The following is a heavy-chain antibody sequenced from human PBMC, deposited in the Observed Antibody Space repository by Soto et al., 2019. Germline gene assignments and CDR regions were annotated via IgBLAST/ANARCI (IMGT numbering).Heavy chain of an antibody. D-gene: IGHD2-15*01. CDR3: ARYCNGGACYSASLDY. CDR1: PFTFRSYS. V-gene: IGHV3-30*09. Sequence: GGSLRLSCAASPFTFRSYSMHWVRQAPGKGLEWVTSISYDGSKESYADSVKGRFAVSRDNSKNTLYLQMNSLRHEDTAVFYCARYCNGGACYSASLDYWGQGTQVTVSS. J-gene: IGHJ4*02. CDR2: ISYDGSKE.